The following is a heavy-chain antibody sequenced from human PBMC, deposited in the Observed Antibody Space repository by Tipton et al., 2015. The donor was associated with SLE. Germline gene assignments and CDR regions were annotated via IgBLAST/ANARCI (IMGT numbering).Heavy chain of an antibody. CDR3: AGEPDY. V-gene: IGHV4-59*01. Sequence: TLSLTCTVSGGSFSSFYWSWIRQPPGKGLEWIGYIYNTRSTNYNPSLKGRVTISVDTSQNQFSLKLSSVTAADTAVYYCAGEPDYWGQGTLVTVSS. CDR2: IYNTRST. CDR1: GGSFSSFY. J-gene: IGHJ4*02.